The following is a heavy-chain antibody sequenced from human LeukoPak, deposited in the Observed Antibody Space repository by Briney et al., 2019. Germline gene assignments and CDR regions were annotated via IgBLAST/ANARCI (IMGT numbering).Heavy chain of an antibody. CDR2: INHSGST. CDR3: ARLRKSGVYYFDY. Sequence: SETLSLTCAVYGGSFSGYYWSWIRQPPGKGLEWIGEINHSGSTNYNPSLKSRVTISVDTSKNQFSLKLSSVTAADTAVYYCARLRKSGVYYFDYWGQGTLVTVSS. V-gene: IGHV4-34*01. CDR1: GGSFSGYY. D-gene: IGHD3-10*01. J-gene: IGHJ4*02.